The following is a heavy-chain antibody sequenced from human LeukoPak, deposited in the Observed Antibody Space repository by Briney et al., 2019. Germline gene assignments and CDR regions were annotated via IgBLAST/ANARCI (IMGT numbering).Heavy chain of an antibody. J-gene: IGHJ3*02. V-gene: IGHV3-7*03. D-gene: IGHD6-13*01. CDR1: GFTFSSYW. CDR2: IKQDGSEK. CDR3: AKDASSSWRWGAFDI. Sequence: GGSLRLSCAASGFTFSSYWMSWVRQAPGKGLEWVANIKQDGSEKYYVDSVKGRFTISRDSSKNTLYLQMNSLRAEDTAVYYCAKDASSSWRWGAFDIWGQGTMVTVSS.